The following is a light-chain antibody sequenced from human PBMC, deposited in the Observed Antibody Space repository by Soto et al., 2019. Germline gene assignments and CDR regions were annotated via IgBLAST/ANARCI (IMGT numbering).Light chain of an antibody. CDR2: GAS. CDR3: QQYNKSPRT. CDR1: QSVSSN. J-gene: IGKJ2*02. Sequence: EIVMTQSPATLSVSPGERATLSCRASQSVSSNLAWYQQKPGQAPRLLIYGASTRATGIPARFSGSGSGTDITLTISSQHAEDFAFYCCQQYNKSPRTFGQGTKLEIK. V-gene: IGKV3-15*01.